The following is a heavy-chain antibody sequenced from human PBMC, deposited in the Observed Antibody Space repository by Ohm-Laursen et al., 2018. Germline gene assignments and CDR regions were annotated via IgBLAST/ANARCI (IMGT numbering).Heavy chain of an antibody. Sequence: GASVKVSCKASGYTFTSYDINWVRQATGQGLEWMGWMNPNSGNTGYAQKFQGRVTMTRNTSISTAYMELSSLRSEDTAVYYCATAVTTQIYFQHWGQGTLVTVSS. CDR3: ATAVTTQIYFQH. CDR1: GYTFTSYD. CDR2: MNPNSGNT. V-gene: IGHV1-8*01. J-gene: IGHJ1*01. D-gene: IGHD4-17*01.